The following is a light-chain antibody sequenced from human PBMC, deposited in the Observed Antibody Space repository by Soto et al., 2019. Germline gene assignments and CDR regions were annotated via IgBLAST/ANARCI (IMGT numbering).Light chain of an antibody. CDR3: QQRSDWPST. CDR2: DAS. V-gene: IGKV3-11*01. J-gene: IGKJ4*01. Sequence: EIVLTQSPATLSLSPGERATLSCRASQSVSSYLAWYQQKPGQAPRLLIYDASNRATGIPARFSGSGSGTDFTLTISSAEPDDSAVYYCQQRSDWPSTFGGGTKVQIK. CDR1: QSVSSY.